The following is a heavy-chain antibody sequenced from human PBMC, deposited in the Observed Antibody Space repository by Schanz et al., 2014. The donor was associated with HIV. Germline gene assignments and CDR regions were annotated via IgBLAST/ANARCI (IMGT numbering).Heavy chain of an antibody. CDR1: GFTFSSYG. CDR2: ISTGSSYI. V-gene: IGHV3-21*01. Sequence: VQLVESGGGVVQPGRSLRLSCAASGFTFSSYGMHWVRQAPGKGLAWVSSISTGSSYIYYADSVKGRFTISRDNAKNSLYLQMNSLRAEDTAVYYCARGDGGYWYYLDYWGQGTLVSVSS. D-gene: IGHD5-12*01. J-gene: IGHJ4*02. CDR3: ARGDGGYWYYLDY.